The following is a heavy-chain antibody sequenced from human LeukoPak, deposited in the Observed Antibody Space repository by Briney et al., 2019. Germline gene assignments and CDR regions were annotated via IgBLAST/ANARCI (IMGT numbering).Heavy chain of an antibody. CDR3: ARPYYYDSSGYSY. J-gene: IGHJ4*02. CDR1: GGSISSSSYY. V-gene: IGHV4-39*01. CDR2: IYYSGST. Sequence: SETLSLTCTVFGGSISSSSYYWGWIRQPPGKGLEWIGSIYYSGSTYYNPSLKSRVTISVDTSKNQFSLKLSSVTAADTAVYYCARPYYYDSSGYSYWGQGTLVTVSS. D-gene: IGHD3-22*01.